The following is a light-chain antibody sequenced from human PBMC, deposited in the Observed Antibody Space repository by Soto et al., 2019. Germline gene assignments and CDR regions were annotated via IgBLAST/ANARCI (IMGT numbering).Light chain of an antibody. Sequence: DIHLTQAPSTLSASVGDRITITCRASQSISRWLACYQQKPGKAPKLLIYTTSSLESGVPSRFSVSGSGTEFTVTISSLQLDDFATYYCQRYRDYSWKVGQGTKVDIK. J-gene: IGKJ1*01. CDR3: QRYRDYSWK. CDR2: TTS. CDR1: QSISRW. V-gene: IGKV1-5*03.